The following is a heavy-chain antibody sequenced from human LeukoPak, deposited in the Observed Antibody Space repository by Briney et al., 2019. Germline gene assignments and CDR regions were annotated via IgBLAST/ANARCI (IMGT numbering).Heavy chain of an antibody. CDR2: IYYSGST. CDR3: AREGSDYYDSNYYFDY. CDR1: GGSISSYY. V-gene: IGHV4-59*01. D-gene: IGHD3-22*01. J-gene: IGHJ4*02. Sequence: SETLSLTCTVSGGSISSYYWSWNRQPPGKGLEWIGYIYYSGSTNYNPSLKSRVTISVDTSKNQFSLKLSSVTAADTAVYYCAREGSDYYDSNYYFDYWGQGTLVTVSS.